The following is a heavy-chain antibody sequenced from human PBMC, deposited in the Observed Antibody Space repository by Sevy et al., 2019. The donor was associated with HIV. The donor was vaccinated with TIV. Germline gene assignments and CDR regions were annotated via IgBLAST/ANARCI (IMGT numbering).Heavy chain of an antibody. Sequence: GGSLRLSCATSGFTFSSYEMNWGRQAPGKGLEWVSYISSSGSTIYYADSLKGRFTISRDNAKNPLYLQMNSLRAEDTAVYYCARSSWLVSWYFDLWGRGTLVTVSS. CDR2: ISSSGSTI. V-gene: IGHV3-48*03. J-gene: IGHJ2*01. CDR3: ARSSWLVSWYFDL. CDR1: GFTFSSYE. D-gene: IGHD6-13*01.